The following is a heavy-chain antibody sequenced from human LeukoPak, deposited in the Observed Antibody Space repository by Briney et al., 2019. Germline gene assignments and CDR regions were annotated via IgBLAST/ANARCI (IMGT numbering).Heavy chain of an antibody. J-gene: IGHJ6*03. CDR2: ISPNSGGT. D-gene: IGHD2-2*02. CDR1: GYTFTGYY. CDR3: ARTGVVPAAIDYYYMDV. V-gene: IGHV1-2*02. Sequence: GASVKVSCKASGYTFTGYYMHWVRQAPGQGLEWVGWISPNSGGTNYAQKFQGRVTITRNTSISTAYMELSSLRSEDTAVYYCARTGVVPAAIDYYYMDVWGKGTTVTVSS.